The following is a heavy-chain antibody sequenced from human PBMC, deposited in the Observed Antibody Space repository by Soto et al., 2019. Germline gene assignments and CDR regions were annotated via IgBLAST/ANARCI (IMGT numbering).Heavy chain of an antibody. Sequence: YYWCCIRQQKRKGREWIGYIYYSGSTYYNPSLKSRVTISVDTSKNQFSLKLSSVTAADTAVYYCARDRLEGFFMVRGVPSYYNFRLDAW. D-gene: IGHD3-10*01. J-gene: IGHJ6*01. CDR2: IYYSGST. V-gene: IGHV4-30-4*06. CDR3: ARDRLEGFFMVRGVPSYYNFRLDA. CDR1: YY.